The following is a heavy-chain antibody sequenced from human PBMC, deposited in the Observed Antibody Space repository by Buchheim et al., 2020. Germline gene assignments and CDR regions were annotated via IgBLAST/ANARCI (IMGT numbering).Heavy chain of an antibody. V-gene: IGHV3-23*01. J-gene: IGHJ4*02. Sequence: EVHLLESGGGLVQPGGSLRLSCAASGFTFSNYAMTWVRQAPGKGLEWVSTIGSSGENTFYADSVRGQFTISRDNSKNTVSLQMNSLRADDSAVYYCAKESSSFYSDSWGQGTL. D-gene: IGHD6-6*01. CDR2: IGSSGENT. CDR3: AKESSSFYSDS. CDR1: GFTFSNYA.